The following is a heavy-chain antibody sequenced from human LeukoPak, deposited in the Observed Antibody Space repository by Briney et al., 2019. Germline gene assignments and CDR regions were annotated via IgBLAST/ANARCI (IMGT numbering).Heavy chain of an antibody. J-gene: IGHJ6*03. Sequence: PGGSLRLSXAASGFTFSSYDMHWVRQAPGKGLEWVSYISSSSSTIHYADSVKGRFTISRDNAKNSLYLQMNSLRAEDTAVYYCARKQLGYYYMDVWGKGTTVTVSS. D-gene: IGHD6-6*01. CDR1: GFTFSSYD. V-gene: IGHV3-48*01. CDR2: ISSSSSTI. CDR3: ARKQLGYYYMDV.